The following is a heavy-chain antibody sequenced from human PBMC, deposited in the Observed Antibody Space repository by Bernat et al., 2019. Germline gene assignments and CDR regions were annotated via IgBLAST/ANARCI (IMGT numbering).Heavy chain of an antibody. J-gene: IGHJ3*02. D-gene: IGHD6-19*01. Sequence: QVQLVESGGGLVKPGGSLRLSCAASGFTFSDYYMSWIRQAPGKGLEWVSYISSSSSYTNYADSVKGRFTISRDNAKNSLYLQMNSLRAEDTAVYYCAGGVPGLYSSGWFHAFDIWGQGTMVTVSS. V-gene: IGHV3-11*06. CDR3: AGGVPGLYSSGWFHAFDI. CDR2: ISSSSSYT. CDR1: GFTFSDYY.